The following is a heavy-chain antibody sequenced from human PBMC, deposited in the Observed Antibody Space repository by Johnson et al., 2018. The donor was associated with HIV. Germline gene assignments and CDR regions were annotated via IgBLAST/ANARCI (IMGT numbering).Heavy chain of an antibody. CDR3: ARDGSGSFDAFDI. V-gene: IGHV3-64*04. J-gene: IGHJ3*02. Sequence: QVQLVESGGGLVQPGGSLRLSCAASGFTFSNYAMHWVRQAPGKGLEFVAAIDSNGGGTYYADSVQGRFTLSRDNSKNTLYLQMNSLRAEDTAVYYCARDGSGSFDAFDIWGQGTMVTVSS. CDR2: IDSNGGGT. D-gene: IGHD1-26*01. CDR1: GFTFSNYA.